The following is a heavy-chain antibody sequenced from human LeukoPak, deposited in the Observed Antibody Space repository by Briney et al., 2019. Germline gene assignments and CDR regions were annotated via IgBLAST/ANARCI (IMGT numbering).Heavy chain of an antibody. CDR1: GYTFTSYD. CDR3: ARGGSIGSSWYGWGSYNWFAP. V-gene: IGHV1-8*03. D-gene: IGHD6-13*01. J-gene: IGHJ5*02. CDR2: MNPNSGNT. Sequence: ASVKVSCKASGYTFTSYDINGVRPATGQGLEWMGWMNPNSGNTGYAQKFQVRVTITRNTSISTASMELSSLRSEDTAVYYCARGGSIGSSWYGWGSYNWFAPWGQGTLVTVSS.